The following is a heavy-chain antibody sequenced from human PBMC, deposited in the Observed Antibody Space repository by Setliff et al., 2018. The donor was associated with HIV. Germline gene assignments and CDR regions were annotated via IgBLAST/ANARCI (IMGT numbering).Heavy chain of an antibody. CDR3: AREHCSGGSCNGFDI. V-gene: IGHV4-4*09. J-gene: IGHJ3*02. CDR1: GVSISTSY. CDR2: IYISGTT. Sequence: SETLSLTCTVSGVSISTSYWNWIRQPPGKGLEWIAYIYISGTTNYNPSLKSRVTISLDTSRNQFSLNMGSVTAADTAMYYCAREHCSGGSCNGFDIWGQGTMVTVS. D-gene: IGHD2-15*01.